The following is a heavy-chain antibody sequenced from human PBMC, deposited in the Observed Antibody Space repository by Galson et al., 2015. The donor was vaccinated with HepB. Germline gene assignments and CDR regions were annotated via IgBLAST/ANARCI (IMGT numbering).Heavy chain of an antibody. CDR2: IYPGDSDT. D-gene: IGHD3-22*01. CDR3: ARRVDDSSGSPGPYDAFNI. Sequence: QSGAEVKKPGESLKISCKGFGYSFTSYWIGWVRQMPGKGLEWMGIIYPGDSDTRYSPSLQGQVTISADKSISAAYLQWSSLKASDTAMYYCARRVDDSSGSPGPYDAFNIWGQGTMVTVSS. V-gene: IGHV5-51*03. J-gene: IGHJ3*02. CDR1: GYSFTSYW.